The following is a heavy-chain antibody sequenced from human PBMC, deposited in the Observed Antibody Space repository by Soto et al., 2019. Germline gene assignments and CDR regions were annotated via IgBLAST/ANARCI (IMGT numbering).Heavy chain of an antibody. CDR1: GFTFSTYA. Sequence: PGGSLRLSCAASGFTFSTYAMKWVRQAPGKGLEWVSVISGSGGSTYYADSVKGRFTISRDNSKNTLYLQMNSLRAEDTAVYYCAKRTSGWYFDYWGQGTLVTVSS. J-gene: IGHJ4*02. CDR2: ISGSGGST. V-gene: IGHV3-23*01. CDR3: AKRTSGWYFDY. D-gene: IGHD6-19*01.